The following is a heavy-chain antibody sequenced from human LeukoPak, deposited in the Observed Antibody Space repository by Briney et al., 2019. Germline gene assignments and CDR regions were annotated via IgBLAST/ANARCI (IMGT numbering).Heavy chain of an antibody. Sequence: SVKVSCKASGGTFSSYAISWVRQAPGQGLEWMGRITPIFGTANYAQKFQGRVTITTDESTSTAYMELSSLRSEDTAVYYCARLRRDGYNWGYYFDYWGQGTLVTVSS. J-gene: IGHJ4*02. CDR2: ITPIFGTA. CDR1: GGTFSSYA. D-gene: IGHD5-24*01. CDR3: ARLRRDGYNWGYYFDY. V-gene: IGHV1-69*05.